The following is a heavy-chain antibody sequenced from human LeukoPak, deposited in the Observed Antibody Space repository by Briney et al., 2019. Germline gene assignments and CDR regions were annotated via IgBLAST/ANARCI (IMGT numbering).Heavy chain of an antibody. J-gene: IGHJ6*03. Sequence: PGGSLRLSCAASGFTFSSYSMNWVRQAPGKGLEWVSYISSSSTIYYADSVKGRFTISRDNAKNSLYLQMNSLRAEDTAVYYCARRAGEYQLLSPLYYMDVWGKGTTVTISS. CDR1: GFTFSSYS. CDR3: ARRAGEYQLLSPLYYMDV. V-gene: IGHV3-48*04. D-gene: IGHD2-2*01. CDR2: ISSSSTI.